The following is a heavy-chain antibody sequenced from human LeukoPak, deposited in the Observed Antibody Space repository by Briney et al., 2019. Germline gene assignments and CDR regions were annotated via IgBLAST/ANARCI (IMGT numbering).Heavy chain of an antibody. J-gene: IGHJ4*02. CDR2: IWYDGSNK. V-gene: IGHV3-33*01. D-gene: IGHD2-21*02. CDR3: ARDIEVLTGYYLDY. CDR1: GFTFSSYG. Sequence: PGRSLRLSCAASGFTFSSYGMHWVRQAPGKGLEWVAVIWYDGSNKYYADSVKGRFTISRDNSKNTLYLQMNSLRAEDTVVYYCARDIEVLTGYYLDYWGQGTLVTVSS.